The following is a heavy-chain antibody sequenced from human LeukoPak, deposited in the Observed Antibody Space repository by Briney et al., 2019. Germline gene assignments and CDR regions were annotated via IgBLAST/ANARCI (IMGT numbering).Heavy chain of an antibody. Sequence: GGSLRLSCAASGFTFSSYSMNWVRQAPGKGVEWVSSISSSSSYIYYADSVKGRFTISRDNAKNSLYLQMNSLRAEDTAVYYCARYYGDYEPAEVDYWGQGTLVTVSS. CDR3: ARYYGDYEPAEVDY. CDR2: ISSSSSYI. CDR1: GFTFSSYS. V-gene: IGHV3-21*01. J-gene: IGHJ4*02. D-gene: IGHD4-17*01.